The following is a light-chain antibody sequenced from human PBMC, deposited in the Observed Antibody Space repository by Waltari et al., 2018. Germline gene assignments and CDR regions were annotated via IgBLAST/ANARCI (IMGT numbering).Light chain of an antibody. CDR1: RPNIGSNH. V-gene: IGLV1-47*01. J-gene: IGLJ1*01. CDR2: RSD. Sequence: QSVLTPPPSASGTSGQRVTISCSGSRPNIGSNHVNWYQPLPGAAPKVLIYRSDQRPSGVPDRFSGSKFASSASLTISGLRSDDEADYYCAAWDDSLSGGVFGTGTRVTVL. CDR3: AAWDDSLSGGV.